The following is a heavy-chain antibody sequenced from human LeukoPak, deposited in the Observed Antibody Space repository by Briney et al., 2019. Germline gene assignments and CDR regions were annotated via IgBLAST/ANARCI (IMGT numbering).Heavy chain of an antibody. D-gene: IGHD6-6*01. CDR2: ISYDGSNK. CDR1: GFTFSSYA. V-gene: IGHV3-30*04. Sequence: PGGSLRLSCAASGFTFSSYAMHWVRQAPGKGLEWVAVISYDGSNKYYADSVKGRFTISRDNTKNTLYLQMNSLRAEDTAVYYCARDDPGSIAARPSTIDYWGQGTLVTVSS. J-gene: IGHJ4*02. CDR3: ARDDPGSIAARPSTIDY.